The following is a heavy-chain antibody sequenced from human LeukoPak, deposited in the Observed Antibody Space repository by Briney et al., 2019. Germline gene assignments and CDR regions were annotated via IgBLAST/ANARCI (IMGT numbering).Heavy chain of an antibody. CDR1: GFIFSEYY. CDR2: ISSSSIYT. J-gene: IGHJ4*02. V-gene: IGHV3-11*06. D-gene: IGHD1-26*01. CDR3: ARDSSIVGAFFDY. Sequence: GGSLRLSCAASGFIFSEYYMSWIRQAPGKGLEWVSYISSSSIYTKYADSVKGRFTISRDNAKNSLYLQMNSLRDEDTAVYYCARDSSIVGAFFDYWGQGTLVTVSS.